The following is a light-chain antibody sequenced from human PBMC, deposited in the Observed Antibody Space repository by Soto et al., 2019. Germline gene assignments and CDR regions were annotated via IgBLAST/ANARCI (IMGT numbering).Light chain of an antibody. CDR2: HIS. CDR3: MQAKQFPYT. V-gene: IGKV2-24*01. Sequence: DIVVTQTPLSSPVTLGQPASISCRYSESLVHRDGTTYLSWFHQRPGQPPRLLIYHISNRFSGVPDRFSGSGAGTDFTLKISRVEDEDVGVYYCMQAKQFPYTFGQGTKLEIK. J-gene: IGKJ2*01. CDR1: ESLVHRDGTTY.